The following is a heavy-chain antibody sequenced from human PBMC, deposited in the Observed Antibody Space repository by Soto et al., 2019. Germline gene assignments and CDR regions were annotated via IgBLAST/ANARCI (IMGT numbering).Heavy chain of an antibody. J-gene: IGHJ4*02. CDR1: GFTFGNYS. V-gene: IGHV3-23*01. Sequence: GGSLRLSCAASGFTFGNYSMSWVRQAPGKGLEWVSIIGGGGTTTYCADSVKGRFTISRDNSKNTLYLQMNSLRAEDTAVYYCARRYSANGACFPLDYWGQGTLVTVYS. CDR3: ARRYSANGACFPLDY. D-gene: IGHD2-8*01. CDR2: IGGGGTTT.